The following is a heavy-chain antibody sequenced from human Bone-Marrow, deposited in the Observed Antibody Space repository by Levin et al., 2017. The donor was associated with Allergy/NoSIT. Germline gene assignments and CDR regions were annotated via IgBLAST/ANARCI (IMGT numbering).Heavy chain of an antibody. J-gene: IGHJ6*02. CDR1: GLNFNNYG. CDR3: VRVRYGSGNYDFYYYSMHV. V-gene: IGHV3-30*03. D-gene: IGHD3-10*01. Sequence: GESLKISCAVSGLNFNNYGMNWVRQAPGKGLEWVALISGGGNDGYYADSVRGRFTISRDNSKNTLYLQMNSLRPDDTATYYCVRVRYGSGNYDFYYYSMHVWGQGTTVTVSS. CDR2: ISGGGNDG.